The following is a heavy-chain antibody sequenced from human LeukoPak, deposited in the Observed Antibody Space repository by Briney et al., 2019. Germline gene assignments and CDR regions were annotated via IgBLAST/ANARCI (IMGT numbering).Heavy chain of an antibody. CDR2: ISWNSGSI. D-gene: IGHD3-22*01. Sequence: GGSLRLSCAASGFTFDDYAMHWVRQAPGKGLEGVSGISWNSGSIGYADSVKGRFTISRDNAKNSLYLQMNSLRAEDTALYYCAKGWNYDSSGPFDYWGQGTLVTVSS. CDR3: AKGWNYDSSGPFDY. V-gene: IGHV3-9*01. CDR1: GFTFDDYA. J-gene: IGHJ4*02.